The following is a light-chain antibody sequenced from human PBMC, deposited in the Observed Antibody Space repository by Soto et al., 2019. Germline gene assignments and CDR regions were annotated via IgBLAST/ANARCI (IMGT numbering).Light chain of an antibody. Sequence: EIVLTQSPDTLSLSPGERATLSCRSSQTVTSRFVAWYQQRPGQPPSLLIYAASIRATGIPDRFNGSGSGTDFTFTISRLEPEDFAVYYCQQYGGSPTLAFGGGTKVEI. CDR2: AAS. V-gene: IGKV3-20*01. CDR3: QQYGGSPTLA. CDR1: QTVTSRF. J-gene: IGKJ4*01.